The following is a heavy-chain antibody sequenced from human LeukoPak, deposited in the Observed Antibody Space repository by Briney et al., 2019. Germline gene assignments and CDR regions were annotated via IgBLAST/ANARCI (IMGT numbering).Heavy chain of an antibody. V-gene: IGHV1-2*02. J-gene: IGHJ4*02. CDR2: INPNSGGT. CDR3: ARASKRGGDCYSFDY. CDR1: GYTFTGYY. Sequence: GASVKVSCKASGYTFTGYYMHWMRQAPGQGLEWMGWINPNSGGTNYAQKFQGRVTMTRDTSISTAYMELSRLRSDDTAVYYCARASKRGGDCYSFDYWGQGTLVTVSS. D-gene: IGHD2-21*02.